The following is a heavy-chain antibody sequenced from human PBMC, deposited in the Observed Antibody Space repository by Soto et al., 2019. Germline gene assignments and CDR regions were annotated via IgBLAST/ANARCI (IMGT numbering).Heavy chain of an antibody. J-gene: IGHJ4*02. Sequence: QVQLQQWGAGLLKPSETLSLTCAVYGGSFSGCYWSWIRQPPGKGLEWIGEINHIGRTNYNPSLKSRATISXXTXEXXVPLKRSSVTAADTAVYYCARGRKVRGVKPYYFDHWGQGTLVTVSS. CDR1: GGSFSGCY. V-gene: IGHV4-34*01. CDR2: INHIGRT. D-gene: IGHD3-10*01. CDR3: ARGRKVRGVKPYYFDH.